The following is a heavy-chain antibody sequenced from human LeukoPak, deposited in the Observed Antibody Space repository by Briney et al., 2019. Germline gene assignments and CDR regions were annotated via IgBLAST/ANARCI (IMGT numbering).Heavy chain of an antibody. D-gene: IGHD2-15*01. V-gene: IGHV4-39*01. Sequence: SETLSLTCTVSGGSISSSSYYWGWIRQPPGKGLEWIGSIYYSGSTYYNPSLKSRVTISVDTSKNQFSLKLSSVTAADTAVYYCARHISGCSGGSCYVLYFDYWGQRTLVTVSS. CDR2: IYYSGST. CDR1: GGSISSSSYY. CDR3: ARHISGCSGGSCYVLYFDY. J-gene: IGHJ4*02.